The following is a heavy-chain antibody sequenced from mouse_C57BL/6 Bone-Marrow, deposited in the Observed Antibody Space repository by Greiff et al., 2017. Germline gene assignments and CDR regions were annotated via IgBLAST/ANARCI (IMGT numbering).Heavy chain of an antibody. CDR1: GFTFSSYG. CDR3: ARHRLRSPFDY. Sequence: EVKLVESGGDLVKPGGSLKLSCAASGFTFSSYGLSWVRPTPDKRLEWVATISSGGSYTYYPDSVKGRFTISRDNAKNTLYLQMSSLKSEDTAMYYCARHRLRSPFDYWGQGTTLTVSS. D-gene: IGHD1-1*01. CDR2: ISSGGSYT. J-gene: IGHJ2*01. V-gene: IGHV5-6*01.